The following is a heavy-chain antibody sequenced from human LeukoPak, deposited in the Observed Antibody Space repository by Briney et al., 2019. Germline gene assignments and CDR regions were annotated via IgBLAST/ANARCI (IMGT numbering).Heavy chain of an antibody. CDR2: ISSNGGST. V-gene: IGHV3-64D*06. D-gene: IGHD6-19*01. J-gene: IGHJ4*02. Sequence: GSLRLSCSASGFTFSSYTMHWVRQGPGKGLEYVSAISSNGGSTYYADSVKGRFTISRDNSKNTLYLQMSSLRAEDTAVYYCVKDGAGYSSGWYWEVDHWGQGTLVTVSS. CDR1: GFTFSSYT. CDR3: VKDGAGYSSGWYWEVDH.